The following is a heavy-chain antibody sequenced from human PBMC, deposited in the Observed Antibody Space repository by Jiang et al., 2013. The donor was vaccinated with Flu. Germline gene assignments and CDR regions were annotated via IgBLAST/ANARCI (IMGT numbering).Heavy chain of an antibody. V-gene: IGHV1-69*01. CDR1: GGTFSSYA. J-gene: IGHJ4*02. Sequence: SSVKVSCKASGGTFSSYAISWVRQAPGQGLEWMGGIIPIFGTANYAQKFQGRVTITADESTSTAYMELSSLRSEDTAVYYCARTPFGGVHCSGGSCYYGFDYWGQGTLVTVSS. CDR2: IIPIFGTA. CDR3: ARTPFGGVHCSGGSCYYGFDY. D-gene: IGHD2-15*01.